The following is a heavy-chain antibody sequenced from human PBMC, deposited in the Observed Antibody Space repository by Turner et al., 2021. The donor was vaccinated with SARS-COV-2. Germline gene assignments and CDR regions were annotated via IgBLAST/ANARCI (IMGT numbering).Heavy chain of an antibody. J-gene: IGHJ6*02. CDR2: INHSGST. V-gene: IGHV4-34*01. CDR1: GFTFSSYS. CDR3: ARGIKGVLMSGSYYYYGMDV. Sequence: VQLVESGGGLVKPGGSLRLSCAASGFTFSSYSMNWVRQAPGKGLEWIGEINHSGSTNYNPSLKSRVTISVDTSKNQFSLKLSSVTAADTAVYYCARGIKGVLMSGSYYYYGMDVWGQGTTVTVSS. D-gene: IGHD1-26*01.